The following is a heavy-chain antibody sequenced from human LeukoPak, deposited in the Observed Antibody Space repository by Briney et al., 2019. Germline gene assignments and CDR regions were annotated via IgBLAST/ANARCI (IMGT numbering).Heavy chain of an antibody. D-gene: IGHD3-10*01. J-gene: IGHJ4*02. V-gene: IGHV3-33*08. CDR3: ARSGSGKTFDY. CDR2: IWYDGSQK. CDR1: GFTFSNYG. Sequence: GGSLRLSCEPSGFTFSNYGIQWVRQAPGKGLEWVAVIWYDGSQKYYADSVKGRFTISRDYSKNTLFLQMNSLRAEDTAVYYCARSGSGKTFDYSGQGTLVTVSS.